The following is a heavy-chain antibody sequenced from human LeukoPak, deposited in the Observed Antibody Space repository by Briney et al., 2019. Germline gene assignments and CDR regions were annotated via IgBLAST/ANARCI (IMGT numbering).Heavy chain of an antibody. J-gene: IGHJ4*02. Sequence: GGSLRLSCAASGFTFSSYAMSWVRQAPGKGLEWVSAISGSGDSTYYGDSVKGRFTIFRDSSKNTLYLQMNSLRAEDTAVYYCAKTRPLDSSSWSHGDYWGQGTLVTVSS. CDR3: AKTRPLDSSSWSHGDY. CDR2: ISGSGDST. D-gene: IGHD6-13*01. CDR1: GFTFSSYA. V-gene: IGHV3-23*01.